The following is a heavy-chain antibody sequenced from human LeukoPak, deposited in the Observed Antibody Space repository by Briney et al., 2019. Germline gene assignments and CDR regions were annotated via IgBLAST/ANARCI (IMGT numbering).Heavy chain of an antibody. CDR2: INPNSGGT. J-gene: IGHJ4*02. V-gene: IGHV1-2*02. Sequence: ASVKVSCKAFGYTFTGYYIHWLRQAPGQGLEWMGWINPNSGGTDSAQKFQGRVTMTRDTSIITAYMELSSLRSDDTAVYYCAKDDISQLRVGELSPWGVFDYWGQGTLVTVSS. D-gene: IGHD3-16*02. CDR3: AKDDISQLRVGELSPWGVFDY. CDR1: GYTFTGYY.